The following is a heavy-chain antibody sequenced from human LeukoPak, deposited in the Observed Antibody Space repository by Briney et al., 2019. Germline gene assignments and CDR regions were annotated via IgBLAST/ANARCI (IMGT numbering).Heavy chain of an antibody. CDR3: ARYPSSSSAFDY. CDR1: GFSFITVT. J-gene: IGHJ4*02. V-gene: IGHV3-21*01. Sequence: PGGSLRLSCAASGFSFITVTMNWVRQAPGKGLEWVSSISCSSYYIYYADSVKGRFTISRDNAKNSLYLQMNSLSAEDTAVYYCARYPSSSSAFDYWGQGTLVTVSS. CDR2: ISCSSYYI. D-gene: IGHD6-6*01.